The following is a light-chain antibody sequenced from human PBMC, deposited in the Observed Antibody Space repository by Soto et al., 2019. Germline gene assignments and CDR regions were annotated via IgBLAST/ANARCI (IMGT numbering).Light chain of an antibody. Sequence: DIQLTQSPSSVSASVGDRVTLTCRARQGSSNWLAWYQQKPGKAPKLLISAASTLQSGVPSRFSGNFSGTDFTLTITSLQAEDFATYFCQQAYSLPVTFGQGTKVEIK. CDR2: AAS. CDR1: QGSSNW. J-gene: IGKJ2*01. CDR3: QQAYSLPVT. V-gene: IGKV1-12*01.